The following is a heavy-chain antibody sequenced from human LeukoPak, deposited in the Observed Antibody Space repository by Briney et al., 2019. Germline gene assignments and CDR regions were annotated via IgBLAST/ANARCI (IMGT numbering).Heavy chain of an antibody. CDR3: TTWAFYHNLDV. CDR1: GFNIGPYA. J-gene: IGHJ6*02. CDR2: IKADGSGT. V-gene: IGHV3-43*02. D-gene: IGHD2/OR15-2a*01. Sequence: GGSLRLSCAASGFNIGPYAMYWVRQGPGRGLEWVSVIKADGSGTFYSDSVRGRFTTSRDNSKNSLYLQMSSLTSDDTALYYCTTWAFYHNLDVWGQGTTVAVSS.